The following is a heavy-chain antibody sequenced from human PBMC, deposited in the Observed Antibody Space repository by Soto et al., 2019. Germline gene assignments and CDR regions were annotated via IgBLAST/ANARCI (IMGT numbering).Heavy chain of an antibody. V-gene: IGHV4-30-4*01. CDR3: ASEVGALDYSGSSDAFDI. CDR1: GGSISSGDYY. Sequence: QVQLQESGPGLVKPSQTLSLTCTVSGGSISSGDYYWSWVRQPPGKGLEWIAYIYYSGTTYYNPSLTIRVTLSRDTSTNQFSLKLESVTAADTAGYYCASEVGALDYSGSSDAFDIWGQGTMVTVSS. D-gene: IGHD6-6*01. CDR2: IYYSGTT. J-gene: IGHJ3*02.